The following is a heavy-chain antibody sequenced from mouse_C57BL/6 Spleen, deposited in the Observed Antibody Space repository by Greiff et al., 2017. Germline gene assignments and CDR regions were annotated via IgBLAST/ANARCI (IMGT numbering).Heavy chain of an antibody. CDR2: IYPGDGDT. D-gene: IGHD4-1*01. Sequence: VQLQQSGPELVKPGASVTISCKASGYAFSSSWMNWVKQRPGKGLEWIGRIYPGDGDTNYNGKFKGKATLTADKSSSTAYMQLSSLTSEDSAVYFCAQTGTEGFDYWGQGTTLTVSS. V-gene: IGHV1-82*01. CDR1: GYAFSSSW. J-gene: IGHJ2*01. CDR3: AQTGTEGFDY.